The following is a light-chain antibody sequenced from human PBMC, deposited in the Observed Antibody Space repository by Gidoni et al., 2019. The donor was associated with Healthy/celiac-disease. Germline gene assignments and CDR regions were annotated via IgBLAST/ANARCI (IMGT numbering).Light chain of an antibody. CDR1: QSISSW. Sequence: DIQMTQSPSTLSASVGDIVTITCRASQSISSWLAWYKQKPGKAPKLLIYKASSLESGVPSRFSGSGSGTEFTLTISSLQPDDFATYYCQQYNSDWGTTFGPGTKVDIK. CDR3: QQYNSDWGTT. V-gene: IGKV1-5*03. J-gene: IGKJ3*01. CDR2: KAS.